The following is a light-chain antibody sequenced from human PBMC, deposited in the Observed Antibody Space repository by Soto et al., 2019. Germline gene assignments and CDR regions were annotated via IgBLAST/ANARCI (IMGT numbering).Light chain of an antibody. CDR1: QRVSSGF. V-gene: IGKV3-20*01. J-gene: IGKJ4*01. CDR2: RAS. CDR3: QQYESSPLT. Sequence: EIVLTQSPDTLSLSPGERATLSCRASQRVSSGFLAWYQQKPGQAPRLLIYRASTRATGIPDRFTGSGSGTDLTLTISRLEPEDFAVYYCQQYESSPLTFGGGTKVEIK.